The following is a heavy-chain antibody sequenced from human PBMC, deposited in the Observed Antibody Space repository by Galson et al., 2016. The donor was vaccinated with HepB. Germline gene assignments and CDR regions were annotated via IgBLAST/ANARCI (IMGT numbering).Heavy chain of an antibody. Sequence: SLRLSCAASGFTFSSSAMHWVRQAPGKGLEWVAVISKDGRNKYYADSVKGRFTTSRENSENTLFLQMNNLRAEDTAVYYCAKEMAVGSVPYFDFWGQGTLVTVSS. D-gene: IGHD3-10*01. CDR1: GFTFSSSA. V-gene: IGHV3-30*04. CDR3: AKEMAVGSVPYFDF. CDR2: ISKDGRNK. J-gene: IGHJ4*02.